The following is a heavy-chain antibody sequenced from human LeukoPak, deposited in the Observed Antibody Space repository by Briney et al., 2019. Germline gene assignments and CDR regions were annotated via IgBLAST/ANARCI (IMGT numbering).Heavy chain of an antibody. CDR1: GFTFSNAW. CDR2: IKSKTDGGTT. CDR3: AKAPDYDILTGPGPFDY. J-gene: IGHJ4*02. Sequence: GGSLRLSCAASGFTFSNAWMSWVRQAPGKGLEWVGRIKSKTDGGTTDYAAPVKGRFTISRDDSKNTLYLQMNSLRAEDTAVYYCAKAPDYDILTGPGPFDYWGQGTLVTVSS. D-gene: IGHD3-9*01. V-gene: IGHV3-15*01.